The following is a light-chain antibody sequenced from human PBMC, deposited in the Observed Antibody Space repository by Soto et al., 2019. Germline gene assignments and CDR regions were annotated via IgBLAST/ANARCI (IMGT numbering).Light chain of an antibody. CDR2: KAS. V-gene: IGKV1-5*03. CDR3: QQYHIYPRT. J-gene: IGKJ1*01. CDR1: QSIGYW. Sequence: DIQMTQSPSTLSASVGDRVTITCRASQSIGYWLAWYQQKPGKAPKVLIYKASSLESGVPSRFSGSGSGTEFTLTISSLQPDDSATYFCQQYHIYPRTFGQGTKVEIK.